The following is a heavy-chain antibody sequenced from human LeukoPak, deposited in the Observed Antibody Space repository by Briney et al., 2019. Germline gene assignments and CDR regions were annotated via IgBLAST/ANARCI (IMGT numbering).Heavy chain of an antibody. J-gene: IGHJ4*02. V-gene: IGHV3-30*02. CDR3: AKDLGYDSSFFDY. D-gene: IGHD3-22*01. CDR1: GFTFSSYW. CDR2: IRYDGSNK. Sequence: PGGSLRLSCAASGFTFSSYWMSWVRQAPGKGLEWVAFIRYDGSNKYYADSVKGRFTISRDNSKNTLYLQMNSLRAEDTAVYYCAKDLGYDSSFFDYWGQGTLVTVSS.